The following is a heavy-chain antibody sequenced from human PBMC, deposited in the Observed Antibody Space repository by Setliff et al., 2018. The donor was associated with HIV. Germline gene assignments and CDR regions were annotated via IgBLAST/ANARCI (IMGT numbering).Heavy chain of an antibody. Sequence: GESLKISCKASGYSFTIYWIGWVRQMPGKGLEWMGVIYPGDSDTRYSPSFHGQVTISADKSITTAYVQWSSLKASDTAMYYCATWTRAETSENFQHWGQGTLVTVSS. CDR1: GYSFTIYW. CDR3: ATWTRAETSENFQH. V-gene: IGHV5-51*01. CDR2: IYPGDSDT. D-gene: IGHD4-17*01. J-gene: IGHJ1*01.